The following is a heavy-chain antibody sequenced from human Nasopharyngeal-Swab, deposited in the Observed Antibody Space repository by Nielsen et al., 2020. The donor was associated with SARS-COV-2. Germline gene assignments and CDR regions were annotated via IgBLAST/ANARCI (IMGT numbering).Heavy chain of an antibody. D-gene: IGHD1-1*01. J-gene: IGHJ4*02. Sequence: SETLSLTCAVSGTSTISDYWWTWVRQPPGRGLEWIGEIHHSGNINYNPSLKSRVTLLVDKSKNQFYLKLSSVTAADTAVYYCARGGNWQFDYWGQGTLVTVSS. V-gene: IGHV4-4*02. CDR2: IHHSGNI. CDR3: ARGGNWQFDY. CDR1: GTSTISDYW.